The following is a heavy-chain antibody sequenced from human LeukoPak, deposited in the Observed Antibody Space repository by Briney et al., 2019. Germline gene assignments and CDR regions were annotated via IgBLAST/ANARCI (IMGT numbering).Heavy chain of an antibody. V-gene: IGHV1-18*01. J-gene: IGHJ3*02. CDR2: ISAYNGNT. CDR3: AREIYCSSTSCYSDAFDI. CDR1: SYTFTSYG. D-gene: IGHD2-2*01. Sequence: ASVKVSCKASSYTFTSYGISWVQQAPGQGLEWMGWISAYNGNTNYAQKLQGRVTMTRNTSISTAYMELSSLRSEDTAVYYCAREIYCSSTSCYSDAFDIWGQGTMVTVSS.